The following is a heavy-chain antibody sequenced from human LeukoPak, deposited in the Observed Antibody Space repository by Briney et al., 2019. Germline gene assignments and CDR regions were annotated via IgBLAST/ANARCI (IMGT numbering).Heavy chain of an antibody. Sequence: GGSLRLSCTAFKFTFSNYAMSWVRQAPGKGLEWVSVISGSGGSTYYADSVKGRFTISRDNSKNTLSLQMDSLRVEDTALYYCAREKRSGTGGSMATFDFWGQGTMVTVSS. CDR3: AREKRSGTGGSMATFDF. J-gene: IGHJ3*01. CDR1: KFTFSNYA. CDR2: ISGSGGST. D-gene: IGHD3-16*01. V-gene: IGHV3-23*01.